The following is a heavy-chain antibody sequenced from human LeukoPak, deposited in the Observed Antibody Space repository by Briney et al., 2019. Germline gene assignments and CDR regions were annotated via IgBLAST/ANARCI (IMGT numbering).Heavy chain of an antibody. CDR1: GGSISSGGYS. CDR3: ARDPLNWFDP. CDR2: IYHSGST. Sequence: SQTLSLTCAVSGGSISSGGYSWSWIRQPPGKGLEWIGYIYHSGSTYYNPSLKSRVTISVDRSKNQFSLKLSSVTAADTAVYYCARDPLNWFDPWGQGNLVIVSS. J-gene: IGHJ5*02. V-gene: IGHV4-30-2*01.